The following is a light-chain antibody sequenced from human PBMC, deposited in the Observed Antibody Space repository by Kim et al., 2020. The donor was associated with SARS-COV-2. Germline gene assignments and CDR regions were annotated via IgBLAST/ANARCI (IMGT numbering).Light chain of an antibody. V-gene: IGLV1-44*01. CDR2: SNN. Sequence: QSVLTQPPSASGTPGQRVTISCSGSSSNIGSNTVNWYQQLPGTAPKLLIYSNNQRPSGVPDRFSGSKSCTSASLAISGLQSEDEADYYCAAWDDSLNGRVFGGGTQLNVL. CDR3: AAWDDSLNGRV. CDR1: SSNIGSNT. J-gene: IGLJ3*02.